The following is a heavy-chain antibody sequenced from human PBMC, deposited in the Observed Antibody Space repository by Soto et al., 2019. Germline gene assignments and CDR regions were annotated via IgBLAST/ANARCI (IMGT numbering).Heavy chain of an antibody. CDR2: ISGSGST. D-gene: IGHD3-16*01. V-gene: IGHV3-23*01. J-gene: IGHJ6*03. Sequence: EVQLLESGGGLVQPGGSLRLSCAASGFTVSSYAMSWVRQAPGKGLEWVSAISGSGSTYSADAVKGRFTISRDSSQTTVYLEMTSLRAEYTAVDYWAKAFRFTFTRGCYRDVGGRGTCVTFS. CDR1: GFTVSSYA. CDR3: AKAFRFTFTRGCYRDV.